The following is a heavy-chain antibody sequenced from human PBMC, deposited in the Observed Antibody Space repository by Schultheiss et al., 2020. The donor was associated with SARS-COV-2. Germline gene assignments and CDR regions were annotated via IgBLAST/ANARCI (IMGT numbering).Heavy chain of an antibody. CDR3: ARAMVRGPPGV. Sequence: GGSLRLSCVASGFTFSSYAMSWVRQAPGKGLEWVSAVSGSGSSTYYADSVKGRFTISRDNSKNTLYLQMNSLRAEDTAVYYCARAMVRGPPGVWGQGTLVTVSS. CDR1: GFTFSSYA. J-gene: IGHJ4*02. CDR2: VSGSGSST. D-gene: IGHD3-10*01. V-gene: IGHV3-23*01.